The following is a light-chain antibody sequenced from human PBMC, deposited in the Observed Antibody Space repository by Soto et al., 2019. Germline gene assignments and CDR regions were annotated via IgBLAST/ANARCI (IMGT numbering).Light chain of an antibody. Sequence: DIQVTQSTSSLSASVGDRSTMTCRASQTISSWLAWYQQKPGKAPKLLIYKASTLKSGVPSRFSGSGSGTDFTLTISSLQPEDFATYYCQQANSFPLTFGGGTRWIS. J-gene: IGKJ4*01. V-gene: IGKV1-12*01. CDR3: QQANSFPLT. CDR1: QTISSW. CDR2: KAS.